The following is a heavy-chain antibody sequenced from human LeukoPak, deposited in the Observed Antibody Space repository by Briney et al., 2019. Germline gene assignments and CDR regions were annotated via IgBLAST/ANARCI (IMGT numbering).Heavy chain of an antibody. CDR2: IYTSGST. V-gene: IGHV4-4*07. D-gene: IGHD6-13*01. Sequence: PSETLSLTCTVSGVSISSYYWSWIRQPAGKGLEWIGRIYTSGSTNYNPSLKSRVTMSVDTSKNQFSLKLSSVSSADTAVYYCARDRGSSWSSGDAFDIWGQGTMVTVSS. CDR1: GVSISSYY. CDR3: ARDRGSSWSSGDAFDI. J-gene: IGHJ3*02.